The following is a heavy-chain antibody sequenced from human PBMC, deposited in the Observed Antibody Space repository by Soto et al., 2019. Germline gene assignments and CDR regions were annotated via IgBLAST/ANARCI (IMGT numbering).Heavy chain of an antibody. CDR1: GGSISSYY. CDR2: IHTSGSP. V-gene: IGHV4-4*07. Sequence: SETLSLTCTVSGGSISSYYCSWIRQAAGKGLEWIGRIHTSGSPNYNPSLKSRVTMSADTSKNQFSLKLTSVTAADTAVYYCETGGTYLDYWGQGTLVTVSS. CDR3: ETGGTYLDY. J-gene: IGHJ4*02.